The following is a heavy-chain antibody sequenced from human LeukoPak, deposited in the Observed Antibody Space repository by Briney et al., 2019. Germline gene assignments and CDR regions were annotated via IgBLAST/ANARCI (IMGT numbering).Heavy chain of an antibody. Sequence: GASVKVSCKASGYTFTSYAMHWVRQAPGQGLEWMGWINAGNGNTKYSQKFQGRVTITRDTSASTAYMELSSLRSEDTAVYYCARARDGSGWYAHYYGMDVWGQGTTVTVSS. D-gene: IGHD6-19*01. CDR1: GYTFTSYA. J-gene: IGHJ6*02. CDR2: INAGNGNT. V-gene: IGHV1-3*01. CDR3: ARARDGSGWYAHYYGMDV.